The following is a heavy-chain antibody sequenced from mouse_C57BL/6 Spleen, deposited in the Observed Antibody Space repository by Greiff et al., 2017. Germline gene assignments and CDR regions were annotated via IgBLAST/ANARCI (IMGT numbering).Heavy chain of an antibody. CDR3: ARRYCYGSSYWSLDV. J-gene: IGHJ1*03. V-gene: IGHV1-69*01. CDR1: GYTFTSYW. Sequence: VQLQQPGAELVMPGASVKLSCKASGYTFTSYWMHWVKQRPGQGLEWIGEIDPSDSYTNYNQKFKGKSTLTVDKSSSTAYMRLSSLTSEDSAVYYCARRYCYGSSYWSLDVWGKGTTVTVSS. D-gene: IGHD1-1*01. CDR2: IDPSDSYT.